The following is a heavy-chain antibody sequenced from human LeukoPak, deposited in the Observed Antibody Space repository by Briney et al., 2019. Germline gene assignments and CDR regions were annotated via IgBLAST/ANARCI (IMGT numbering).Heavy chain of an antibody. CDR1: GFTFTIFG. V-gene: IGHV3-48*01. D-gene: IGHD3-3*01. CDR3: ARTYDFGRGPPGDAFDN. J-gene: IGHJ3*02. CDR2: IDARSGIT. Sequence: PGGSLRLSCAASGFTFTIFGLNWVRQAPGKGPEWVSYIDARSGITYYADSVQGRFTISRDNAKESVFLQMNSLRADDTAMYYCARTYDFGRGPPGDAFDNWGPGTLVTVSS.